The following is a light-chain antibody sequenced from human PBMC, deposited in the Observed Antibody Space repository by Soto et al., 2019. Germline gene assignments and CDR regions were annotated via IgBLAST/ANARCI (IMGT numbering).Light chain of an antibody. Sequence: DIQMTQSPSSLSASVGDRVTITCRASQSISSYLNWYQQKPGKAPKLLIYAASSLQSGVPSRFSGRGSGTDFTLTISSLQPDDFATYYCQQSYSTLTFGPGTKVDIK. CDR1: QSISSY. V-gene: IGKV1-39*01. CDR3: QQSYSTLT. J-gene: IGKJ3*01. CDR2: AAS.